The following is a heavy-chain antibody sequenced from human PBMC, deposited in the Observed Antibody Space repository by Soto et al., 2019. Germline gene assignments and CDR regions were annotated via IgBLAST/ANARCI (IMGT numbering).Heavy chain of an antibody. CDR1: GDSFSDNY. V-gene: IGHV4-59*01. CDR2: IYYSGST. CDR3: ARGHGGGWFDP. J-gene: IGHJ5*02. D-gene: IGHD3-16*01. Sequence: QVQLQESGPGLVKPSETLSLTCTVSGDSFSDNYWGWFRQPPGKGLEWIGSIYYSGSTNYKSSLKSRVTISIDTSKNQFSLKLTSVTAADTAVYYCARGHGGGWFDPWGQGTLVTVSS.